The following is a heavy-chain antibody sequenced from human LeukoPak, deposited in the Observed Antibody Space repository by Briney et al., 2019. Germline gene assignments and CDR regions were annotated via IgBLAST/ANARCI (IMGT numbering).Heavy chain of an antibody. CDR3: ARAPVYGMDV. Sequence: GGSLRLSCAASGFTFSSYAMSWVRQAPGKGLEWVSSISSSSSYIYYADSVKGRFTISRDNAKNSLYLQMNSLRAEDTAVYYCARAPVYGMDVWGQGTTVTVSS. V-gene: IGHV3-21*01. CDR1: GFTFSSYA. CDR2: ISSSSSYI. J-gene: IGHJ6*02.